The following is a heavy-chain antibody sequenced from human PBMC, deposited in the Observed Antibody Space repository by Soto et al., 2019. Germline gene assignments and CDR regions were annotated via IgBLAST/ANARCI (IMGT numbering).Heavy chain of an antibody. J-gene: IGHJ4*02. D-gene: IGHD3-10*01. V-gene: IGHV1-24*01. CDR3: ATDLSLVLWFWEFLR. CDR2: FDPEDGET. Sequence: ASVKVSCKVSGYTLTELSMHWVRQAPGKGLEWMGGFDPEDGETIYAQKFQGRVTMTEDTSTDTAYMELSSLRSEDTAVYYCATDLSLVLWFWEFLRWGQGTLVTVSS. CDR1: GYTLTELS.